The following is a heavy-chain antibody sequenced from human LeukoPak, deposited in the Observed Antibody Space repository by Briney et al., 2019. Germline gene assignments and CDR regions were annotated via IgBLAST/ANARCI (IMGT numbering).Heavy chain of an antibody. CDR1: DDSFSTHY. CDR2: ISYSGST. Sequence: SETLSLTCTVSDDSFSTHYWTWIRQPPGKGLEWIGYISYSGSTNYNPSLKRRVTISVDTSKNQFSLKLSSVTAADTAVYYCARLTGCSSTSCYRGPYHWFDPWGQGTLVTVSS. D-gene: IGHD2-2*01. J-gene: IGHJ5*02. V-gene: IGHV4-59*08. CDR3: ARLTGCSSTSCYRGPYHWFDP.